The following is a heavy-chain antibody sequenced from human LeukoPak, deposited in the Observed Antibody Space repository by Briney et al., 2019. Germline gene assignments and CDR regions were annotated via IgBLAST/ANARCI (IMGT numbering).Heavy chain of an antibody. V-gene: IGHV3-33*08. D-gene: IGHD3-3*01. CDR3: ARDITIFGDYGMDV. J-gene: IGHJ6*02. Sequence: GRSLRLSCAASGFTFSSYAIQWVRQAPGKGLEWVAVIWYDGSNKYYADSVKGRFTISRDNSKNTLYMQMNSLRAEDTAVYYCARDITIFGDYGMDVWGQGTPVTVSS. CDR1: GFTFSSYA. CDR2: IWYDGSNK.